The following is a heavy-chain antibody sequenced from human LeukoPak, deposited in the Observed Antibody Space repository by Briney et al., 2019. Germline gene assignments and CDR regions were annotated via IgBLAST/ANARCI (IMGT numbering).Heavy chain of an antibody. Sequence: GGSLRLSCEVSEFPFSIDAMAWVRQSPGQGLEGVSAIDATGSDKYYTDSVKGRFTISRDNSKNTVYLQMNSLRVEDTAVYYRADYRKPQALDYWGQGTLVTVSS. J-gene: IGHJ4*02. CDR2: IDATGSDK. D-gene: IGHD1-14*01. V-gene: IGHV3-23*01. CDR3: ADYRKPQALDY. CDR1: EFPFSIDA.